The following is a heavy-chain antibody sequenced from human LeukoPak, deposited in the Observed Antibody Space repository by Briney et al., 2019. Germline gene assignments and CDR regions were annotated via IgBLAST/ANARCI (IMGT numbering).Heavy chain of an antibody. J-gene: IGHJ4*02. Sequence: GGSLRLSCAASGFTFSSYGMHWVRQAPGKGLEWVSSISGSTNYMFYADSVKGRFTISRDNAKNSLYLHMNSLRAEDTAVYYCAGGGGSYCSGGSCYFLDYWGQGTLVTVSS. V-gene: IGHV3-21*01. D-gene: IGHD2-15*01. CDR1: GFTFSSYG. CDR3: AGGGGSYCSGGSCYFLDY. CDR2: ISGSTNYM.